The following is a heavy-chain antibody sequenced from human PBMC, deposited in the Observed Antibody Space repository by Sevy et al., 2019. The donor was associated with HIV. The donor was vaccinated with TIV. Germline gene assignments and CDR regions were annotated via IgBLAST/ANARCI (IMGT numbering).Heavy chain of an antibody. V-gene: IGHV4-34*01. CDR2: INESGIT. J-gene: IGHJ5*02. CDR1: DGSFSGYY. D-gene: IGHD2-2*01. Sequence: SETLSLTCAVHDGSFSGYYWNWIRQLPGKGLEWIGEINESGITYYNPPLKSRVTISVDTSKKQSSLKLNSVTAADTAVYFCARSPPVVVVPGAPSWFDPWGQGTLVTVSS. CDR3: ARSPPVVVVPGAPSWFDP.